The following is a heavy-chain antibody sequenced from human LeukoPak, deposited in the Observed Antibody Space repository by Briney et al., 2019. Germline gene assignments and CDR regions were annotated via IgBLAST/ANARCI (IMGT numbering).Heavy chain of an antibody. CDR1: GFTLSSYE. D-gene: IGHD3-10*01. J-gene: IGHJ6*02. CDR3: ARVLWSGELLFYGMDV. V-gene: IGHV3-48*03. Sequence: GGSLRLSCAASGFTLSSYEMNWVRLAPEKGLEWISYISRTGNSIYYADSVKGRFTISRDSAKNSLYLQMNSLRAEDTAVYYCARVLWSGELLFYGMDVWGQGTTVTVSS. CDR2: ISRTGNSI.